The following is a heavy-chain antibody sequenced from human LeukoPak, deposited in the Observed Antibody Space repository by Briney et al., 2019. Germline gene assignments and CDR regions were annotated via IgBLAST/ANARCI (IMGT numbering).Heavy chain of an antibody. CDR1: GGSFSGYY. V-gene: IGHV4-34*01. CDR2: INHSGST. Sequence: SETLSLTCAVYGGSFSGYYWSWIRQPPGKGLEWIGEINHSGSTNYNPPLKSRVTISVDTSKNQFSLKLSSVTAADTAVYYCARLWSSDYWGQGTLVTVSS. CDR3: ARLWSSDY. J-gene: IGHJ4*02. D-gene: IGHD3-3*01.